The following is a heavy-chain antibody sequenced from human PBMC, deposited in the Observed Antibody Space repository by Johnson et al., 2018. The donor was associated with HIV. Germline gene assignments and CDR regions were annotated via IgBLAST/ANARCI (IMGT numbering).Heavy chain of an antibody. CDR3: AREGKWLHLGGATDGFDI. CDR2: ISFDGTNK. CDR1: GFTFRSYG. D-gene: IGHD5-24*01. J-gene: IGHJ3*02. Sequence: QMLLVESGGGVVQPGRSLRLSCAASGFTFRSYGMHWVRQAPGKGLEWVAVISFDGTNKYYPDSVQGRFTISRDNSKNTLYLQMDSLRPEDTALYYCAREGKWLHLGGATDGFDIWGQGTMVTVSS. V-gene: IGHV3-30*03.